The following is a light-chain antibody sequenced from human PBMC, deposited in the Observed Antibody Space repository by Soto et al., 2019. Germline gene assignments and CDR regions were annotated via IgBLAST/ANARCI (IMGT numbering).Light chain of an antibody. J-gene: IGLJ2*01. CDR3: SSYTSSYTLL. CDR2: DVN. Sequence: QSVLTQPASLSGSPGQSITISCTGTSSDVGAYASVSWYQQHPRKAPKLMIYDVNNRPSGVSNLFSGAKAGNTASLTISGLQTEDEADYYCSSYTSSYTLLFGGGTKLTVL. V-gene: IGLV2-14*01. CDR1: SSDVGAYAS.